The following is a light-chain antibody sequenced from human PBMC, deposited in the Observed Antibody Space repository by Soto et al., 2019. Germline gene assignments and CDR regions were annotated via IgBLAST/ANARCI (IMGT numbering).Light chain of an antibody. J-gene: IGKJ2*01. CDR1: QHVSSN. Sequence: EIVMTQSPATLSVSPGGSATLSCRASQHVSSNLAWYRQKPGQAPTLLIYLASTRATGIPATFSGSGSGTGFTLTISGLQSEDFAVYYCQQYSKWPYTFGQGTKLEI. CDR3: QQYSKWPYT. V-gene: IGKV3-15*01. CDR2: LAS.